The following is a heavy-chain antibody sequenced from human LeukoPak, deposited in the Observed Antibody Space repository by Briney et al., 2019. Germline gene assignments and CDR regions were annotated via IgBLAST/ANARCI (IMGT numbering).Heavy chain of an antibody. Sequence: GSLRLSCAASGISFWRHAMNWVRQAPGKGLEWVSGIYGAATATYYADSVKGRFTISRDNSKNTVWLQMNSLRAEDTAVYYCAKSLHDSSTYWSEFRGFDIWGQGTMVTVSS. J-gene: IGHJ3*02. CDR1: GISFWRHA. D-gene: IGHD4-11*01. V-gene: IGHV3-23*01. CDR2: IYGAATAT. CDR3: AKSLHDSSTYWSEFRGFDI.